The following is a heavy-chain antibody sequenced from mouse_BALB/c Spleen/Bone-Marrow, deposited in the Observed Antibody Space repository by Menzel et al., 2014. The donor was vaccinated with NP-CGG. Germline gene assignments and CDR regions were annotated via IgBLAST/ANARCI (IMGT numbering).Heavy chain of an antibody. J-gene: IGHJ1*01. V-gene: IGHV1-5*01. CDR1: GYSFTNYW. CDR2: IYPGNSDT. Sequence: VQLQQSGTVLARPGASVKMSCKASGYSFTNYWLHWVKQRPGQGLEWIGAIYPGNSDTSYNQKFKGEAKLTAVTSASTAYMELSSLTNEDSAVYYCTRFGSSYDWYFDVWGAGTTATVSS. D-gene: IGHD1-1*01. CDR3: TRFGSSYDWYFDV.